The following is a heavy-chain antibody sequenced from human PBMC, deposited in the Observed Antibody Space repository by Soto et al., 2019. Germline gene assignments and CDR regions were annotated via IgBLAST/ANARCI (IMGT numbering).Heavy chain of an antibody. Sequence: GGSLRLSCAASGFTFSSYGMHWVRQAPGKGLEWVAVISYDGSNKYYADSVKGRFTISRDNSKNTLYLQMNSLRAEDTAVYYCAKEGTGLYYYYYMDVWGKGTTVTVSS. CDR3: AKEGTGLYYYYYMDV. D-gene: IGHD1-1*01. CDR2: ISYDGSNK. V-gene: IGHV3-30*18. CDR1: GFTFSSYG. J-gene: IGHJ6*03.